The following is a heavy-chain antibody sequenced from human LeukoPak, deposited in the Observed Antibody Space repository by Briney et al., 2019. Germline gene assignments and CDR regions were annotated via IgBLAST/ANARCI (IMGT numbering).Heavy chain of an antibody. Sequence: PSETLSLTCTVSGGSISSSSYYWGWIRQPPGKGLEWIGSIYYTGSTYYNPSLKSRVTISVDTSKNQFSLKLSSVTAADTAVYYCARELRGITAGRWGAAASALGYWGRGTLVTVSS. CDR2: IYYTGST. J-gene: IGHJ4*02. CDR1: GGSISSSSYY. V-gene: IGHV4-39*07. D-gene: IGHD2-2*01. CDR3: ARELRGITAGRWGAAASALGY.